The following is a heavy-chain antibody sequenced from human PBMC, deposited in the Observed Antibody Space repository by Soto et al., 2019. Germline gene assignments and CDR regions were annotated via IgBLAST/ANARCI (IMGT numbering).Heavy chain of an antibody. CDR1: GFSLSSTRMA. CDR3: AYMVVAGLGYYFDY. D-gene: IGHD6-19*01. CDR2: IYWDDDK. J-gene: IGHJ4*02. Sequence: QITLKGSGPTLVKPTQPLTLTCTFSGFSLSSTRMAVGWIRQPPGKALEWLALIYWDDDKRYSPFLKSRLTITTYTSKYKVVLTMSNMGPVDTDRAYCAYMVVAGLGYYFDYWGQGTLVTVSS. V-gene: IGHV2-5*02.